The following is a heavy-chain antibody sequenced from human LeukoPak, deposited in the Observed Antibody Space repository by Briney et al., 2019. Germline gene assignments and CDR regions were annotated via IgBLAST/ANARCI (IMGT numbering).Heavy chain of an antibody. CDR2: ISSSGSTI. CDR1: GFTFSDYY. J-gene: IGHJ4*02. CDR3: AREPPGGYYDSSTPDY. V-gene: IGHV3-11*04. Sequence: PGGSLRLSGAASGFTFSDYYMSWIRQAPGKGLEWVSYISSSGSTIYYADSVKGRFTISRDNAKNSLYLQMNSLRAEDTAVYYCAREPPGGYYDSSTPDYWGQGTLVTVSS. D-gene: IGHD3-22*01.